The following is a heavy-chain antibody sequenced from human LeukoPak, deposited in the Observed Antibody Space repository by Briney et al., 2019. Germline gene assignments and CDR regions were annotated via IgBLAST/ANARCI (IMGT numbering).Heavy chain of an antibody. CDR1: GGSFSGYY. J-gene: IGHJ6*03. D-gene: IGHD3-10*01. CDR2: INHSGST. V-gene: IGHV4-34*01. CDR3: ASYGSGSPPRYYYYMDV. Sequence: SETLSLTCAVYGGSFSGYYWSWIRQPPGKGLEWIGEINHSGSTNYNPSLKSRVTISVDTSKNPFSLKLSSVTAADTAVYYCASYGSGSPPRYYYYMDVWGKGTTVTVSS.